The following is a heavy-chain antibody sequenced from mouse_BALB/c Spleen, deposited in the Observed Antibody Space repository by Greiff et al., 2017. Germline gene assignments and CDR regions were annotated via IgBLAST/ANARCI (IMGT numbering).Heavy chain of an antibody. CDR3: ATTAPFDY. Sequence: EVQLVESGGGLVKPGGSLKLSCAASGFTFSSYAMSWVRQTPEKRLEWVASISSGGSTYYPDSVKGRFTISRDNARNILYLQMSSLRSEDTAMYYCATTAPFDYWGQGTTLTVSS. D-gene: IGHD1-2*01. V-gene: IGHV5-6-5*01. CDR1: GFTFSSYA. J-gene: IGHJ2*01. CDR2: ISSGGST.